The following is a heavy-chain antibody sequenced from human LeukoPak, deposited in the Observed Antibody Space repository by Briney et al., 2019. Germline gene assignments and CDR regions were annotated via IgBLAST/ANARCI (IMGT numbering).Heavy chain of an antibody. J-gene: IGHJ4*02. CDR1: GFTFSDSC. CDR2: IGPDSNYI. CDR3: ARFRGYYDSSGPFPNDY. D-gene: IGHD3-22*01. V-gene: IGHV3-21*01. Sequence: GGSLRLSCAASGFTFSDSCMNWVRQAPGKGLEWVSSIGPDSNYIYYVDSVKGRFTISRDNTKNSLYLQMNSLRAEDTAVYYCARFRGYYDSSGPFPNDYWGQGTLVTVSS.